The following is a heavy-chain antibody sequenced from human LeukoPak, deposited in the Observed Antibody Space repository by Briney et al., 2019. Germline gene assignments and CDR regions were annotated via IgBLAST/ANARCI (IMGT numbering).Heavy chain of an antibody. CDR2: IHYSGST. Sequence: SETLSLTCTVSGGSISSFYWNWIRQPPGKGLEWIGYIHYSGSTNYNTSLKSRVTISVDTSKNQFSLKLSSVTAADTAVYYCARDEGRGAFEIWGQGTMVTVSS. CDR1: GGSISSFY. J-gene: IGHJ3*02. CDR3: ARDEGRGAFEI. V-gene: IGHV4-59*01.